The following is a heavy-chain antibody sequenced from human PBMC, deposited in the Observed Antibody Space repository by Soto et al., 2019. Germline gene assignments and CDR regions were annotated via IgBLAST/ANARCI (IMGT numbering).Heavy chain of an antibody. CDR2: IYSGGRT. D-gene: IGHD3-22*01. J-gene: IGHJ3*02. Sequence: GGSRGRSCAASGFNVSSNYMTWVGQAPGKGLEWVSVIYSGGRTYYADSVKGRFTISRDNSKNTLYLQMNSLRVEDTAVYYCARDKTSYYDVSGIFDIWGQGTMVTFSS. CDR3: ARDKTSYYDVSGIFDI. V-gene: IGHV3-53*01. CDR1: GFNVSSNY.